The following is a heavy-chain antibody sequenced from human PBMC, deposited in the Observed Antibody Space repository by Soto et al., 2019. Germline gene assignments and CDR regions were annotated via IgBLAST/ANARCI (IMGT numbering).Heavy chain of an antibody. V-gene: IGHV1-18*01. J-gene: IGHJ6*03. CDR1: GYTLASFG. CDR3: ERVVELDYYYYYMEV. Sequence: ASVKVDGRASGYTLASFGISCVRQDPGQGLEWMGWISAYNGNTNYAQKLQGRVTMTTDTSTSTAYMELRSLRSDDTAVYYCERVVELDYYYYYMEVWGKGTTVTVSS. CDR2: ISAYNGNT.